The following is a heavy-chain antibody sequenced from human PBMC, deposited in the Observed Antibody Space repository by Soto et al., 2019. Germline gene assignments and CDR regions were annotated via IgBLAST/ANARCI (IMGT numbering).Heavy chain of an antibody. CDR3: SRTLIGIHGMGV. CDR1: GFTFSDYA. J-gene: IGHJ6*02. D-gene: IGHD3-10*01. CDR2: ISKDAAST. Sequence: EVQLLESGGGLVQPGGSLRLSCAASGFTFSDYAMNWVSQAPGKGLEWVSAISKDAASTYYADSVKGRFTISRDNSKNTLYLQLNSLSAEDTGVYYCSRTLIGIHGMGVGGQGTTVTVSS. V-gene: IGHV3-23*01.